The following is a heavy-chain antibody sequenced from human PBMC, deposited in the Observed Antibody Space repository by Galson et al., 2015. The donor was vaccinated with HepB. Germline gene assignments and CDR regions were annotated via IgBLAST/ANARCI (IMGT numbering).Heavy chain of an antibody. CDR3: ARGGVAATPYYYYGMDV. V-gene: IGHV1-69*01. Sequence: VKVSCKASGGTFSSYAISWVRPAPGQGLEWMGGIIPIFGTANYAQKFQGRVTITADESTSTAYMELSSLRSEDTAVYYCARGGVAATPYYYYGMDVWGQGTTVTVSS. CDR1: GGTFSSYA. J-gene: IGHJ6*02. CDR2: IIPIFGTA. D-gene: IGHD2-15*01.